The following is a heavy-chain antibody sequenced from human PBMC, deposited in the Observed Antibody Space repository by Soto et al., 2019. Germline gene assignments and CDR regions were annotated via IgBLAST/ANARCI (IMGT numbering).Heavy chain of an antibody. CDR2: IIPILGTA. J-gene: IGHJ6*02. CDR1: GGTFSSYA. Sequence: QVQLVQSGAEVKKPGSSVKVSCKASGGTFSSYAISWVRQAPGQGLELMGGIIPILGTANYAQKFQCRVKSTEDEATSTAYLELSSLRSEDTAGYYCARDRYYGSGSYSPYYYGLDVGGQGTKVTVSS. D-gene: IGHD3-10*01. V-gene: IGHV1-69*01. CDR3: ARDRYYGSGSYSPYYYGLDV.